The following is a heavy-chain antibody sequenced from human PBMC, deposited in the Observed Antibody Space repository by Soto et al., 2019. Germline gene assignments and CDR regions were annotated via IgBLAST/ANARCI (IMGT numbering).Heavy chain of an antibody. CDR1: VGTFSSSA. D-gene: IGHD4-4*01. CDR2: IIPLFRTP. Sequence: QVQLVQSGAEMKEPGSSVKVSCKTSVGTFSSSAISWLRQAPGQGLEWMGGIIPLFRTPDYAQKFQGRVTXAXDXXTSTAYMELSSLRSEDTAVYYCARDNDRLQLGGNYYYILDVWGQGTTITVSS. J-gene: IGHJ6*02. CDR3: ARDNDRLQLGGNYYYILDV. V-gene: IGHV1-69*05.